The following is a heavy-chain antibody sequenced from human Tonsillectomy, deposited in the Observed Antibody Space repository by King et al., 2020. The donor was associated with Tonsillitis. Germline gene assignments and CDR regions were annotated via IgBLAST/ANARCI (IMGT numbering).Heavy chain of an antibody. J-gene: IGHJ1*01. CDR1: GGTFSSYA. CDR3: ARELIVGATPAEYFQH. Sequence: QLVQSGAEVKKPGSSVKVSCKASGGTFSSYAISWVRQAPGQGLEWMGRIIPILGIANYAQKFQGRVTITADKSTSTAYMELSSLRSEDTAVYYCARELIVGATPAEYFQHWGQGTLVTVSS. V-gene: IGHV1-69*04. CDR2: IIPILGIA. D-gene: IGHD1-26*01.